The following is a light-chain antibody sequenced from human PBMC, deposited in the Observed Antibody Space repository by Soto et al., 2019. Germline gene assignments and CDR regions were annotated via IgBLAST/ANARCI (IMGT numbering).Light chain of an antibody. V-gene: IGKV3-20*01. J-gene: IGKJ1*01. Sequence: EIVLTQSPGTLSLSPGERATLSCRARQSVSSKYLAWYQQKPGQAPGLLIYGTSSGTPSRATGIPDRFSGSGSGTDFALTISGLEPEDFAVYYCQQYGDSPWTFGQGTKVDIK. CDR3: QQYGDSPWT. CDR2: GTSSGTP. CDR1: QSVSSKY.